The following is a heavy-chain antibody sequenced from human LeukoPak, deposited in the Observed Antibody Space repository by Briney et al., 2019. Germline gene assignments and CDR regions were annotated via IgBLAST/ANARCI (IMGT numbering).Heavy chain of an antibody. J-gene: IGHJ4*02. CDR3: ARLHDYGDYYADY. Sequence: PSETLSLTCTVSGGSISGYYWTWIRQPPGKRLEWIGSIYYSGNTQYSPSLRSRVTISVDTSKSEFSLKLRSVTAADTAVYYCARLHDYGDYYADYWGQGTLVTVSS. CDR1: GGSISGYY. V-gene: IGHV4-59*08. CDR2: IYYSGNT. D-gene: IGHD4-17*01.